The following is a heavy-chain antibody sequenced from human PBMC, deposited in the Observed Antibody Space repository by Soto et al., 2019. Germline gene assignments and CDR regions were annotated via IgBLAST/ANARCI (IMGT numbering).Heavy chain of an antibody. Sequence: QITVNESGPTLVKPTQPITLACTFSGFSLSTSGVGVGWIRQPPRKALEWLGLIYWYDDKRYTPSLTSRLTITQYTSKNQVVLTMTNMAPADTATYYCAHRRSFDCFDYWGQGTLVTVSS. CDR2: IYWYDDK. D-gene: IGHD3-9*01. V-gene: IGHV2-5*01. J-gene: IGHJ4*02. CDR3: AHRRSFDCFDY. CDR1: GFSLSTSGVG.